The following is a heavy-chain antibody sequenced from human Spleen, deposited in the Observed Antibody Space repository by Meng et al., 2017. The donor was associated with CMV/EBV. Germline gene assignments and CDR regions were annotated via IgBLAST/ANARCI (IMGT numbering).Heavy chain of an antibody. V-gene: IGHV3-21*04. D-gene: IGHD3-3*01. Sequence: FSSYSMNWVRQAPGKGLEWVSSISSSSSYIYYADSVKGRFTISRDSSKNTLYLQMNSLRAEDTAVYYCARDNTDFWSGYYNWYFDLWGRGTLVTVSS. CDR2: ISSSSSYI. CDR3: ARDNTDFWSGYYNWYFDL. J-gene: IGHJ2*01. CDR1: FSSYS.